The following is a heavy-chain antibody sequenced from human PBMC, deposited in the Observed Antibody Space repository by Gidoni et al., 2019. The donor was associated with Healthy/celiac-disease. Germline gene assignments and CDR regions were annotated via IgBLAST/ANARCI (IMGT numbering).Heavy chain of an antibody. CDR2: ISSSSSYI. Sequence: EVQLVESGGGLVKPGGSMRLSCAASGFTFSSYSMNWVRQAPGKGLEWVSSISSSSSYIYYADSVKGRVTISRDNAKNSLYLQMNSLRAEDTAVYYCARDPWGGVGATSYWGQGTLVTVSS. J-gene: IGHJ4*02. V-gene: IGHV3-21*01. CDR3: ARDPWGGVGATSY. D-gene: IGHD1-26*01. CDR1: GFTFSSYS.